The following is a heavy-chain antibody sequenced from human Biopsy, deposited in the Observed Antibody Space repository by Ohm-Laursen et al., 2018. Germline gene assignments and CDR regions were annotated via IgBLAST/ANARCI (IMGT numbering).Heavy chain of an antibody. CDR2: FYGSGNT. CDR1: GESMGTYY. V-gene: IGHV4-59*01. Sequence: SQTLSLTWTVSGESMGTYYWSWIRQPPGKGLEWLGYFYGSGNTYYNPSLKSRVTISVDPSKNQFSLKLNAVTAADTAVYYCAKGITVYGVVLPYYFDDWGQGTLVTVSS. J-gene: IGHJ4*02. D-gene: IGHD3-3*01. CDR3: AKGITVYGVVLPYYFDD.